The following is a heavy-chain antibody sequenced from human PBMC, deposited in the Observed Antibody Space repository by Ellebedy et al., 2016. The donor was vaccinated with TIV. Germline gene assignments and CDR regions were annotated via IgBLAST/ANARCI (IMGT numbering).Heavy chain of an antibody. CDR1: GGTFSNYA. D-gene: IGHD3-22*01. V-gene: IGHV1-24*01. CDR3: ATGDYWGWLYFEY. J-gene: IGHJ4*02. CDR2: FTPKDVET. Sequence: ASVKVSXXASGGTFSNYAISWVRQAPGQGLEWMGGFTPKDVETMSPQKFQGRVTMTEDTSTNIAYMELSSLRSEDTAAYYCATGDYWGWLYFEYWGQGTLVTVSS.